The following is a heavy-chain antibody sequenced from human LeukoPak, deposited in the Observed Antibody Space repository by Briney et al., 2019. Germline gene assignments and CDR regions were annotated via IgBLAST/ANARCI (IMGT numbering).Heavy chain of an antibody. V-gene: IGHV1-18*01. J-gene: IGHJ3*02. D-gene: IGHD6-13*01. CDR2: ISAYNGDT. CDR3: AREEGAPIAAANI. CDR1: GYSFTSYS. Sequence: ASVKVSCKACGYSFTSYSISWVRQAPGQGLEWMGWISAYNGDTNYVQKLQGRVTMTTDTSTSTAYMELKSLRSDDTAVYYCAREEGAPIAAANIWGLGTKVTVSS.